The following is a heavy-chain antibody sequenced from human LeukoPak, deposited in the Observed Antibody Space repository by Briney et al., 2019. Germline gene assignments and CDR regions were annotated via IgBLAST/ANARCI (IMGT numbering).Heavy chain of an antibody. CDR3: ARMSSGSYRFDY. Sequence: GGSLRLSCAASGFAFSSYSMNWVRQAPGKGLEWLSYSSSGSSTIYYADSVKGRFTISKDNAKNSLYLQMNSLRAEDTAVYYCARMSSGSYRFDYWGQGTLVTVSS. CDR2: SSSGSSTI. D-gene: IGHD3-10*01. CDR1: GFAFSSYS. V-gene: IGHV3-48*01. J-gene: IGHJ4*02.